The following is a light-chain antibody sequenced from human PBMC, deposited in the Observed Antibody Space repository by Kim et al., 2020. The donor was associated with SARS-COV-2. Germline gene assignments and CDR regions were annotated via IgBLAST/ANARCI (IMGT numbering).Light chain of an antibody. Sequence: ATITCKSSQSVFSSSNNQNYLGWHQQKQGQPPRLLIYGASSRKSGVPDRFGGSVSGTDFTLNISSLQAEDVAVYYCQQYYTTPITFGQGTRLEIK. CDR1: QSVFSSSNNQNY. CDR2: GAS. J-gene: IGKJ5*01. V-gene: IGKV4-1*01. CDR3: QQYYTTPIT.